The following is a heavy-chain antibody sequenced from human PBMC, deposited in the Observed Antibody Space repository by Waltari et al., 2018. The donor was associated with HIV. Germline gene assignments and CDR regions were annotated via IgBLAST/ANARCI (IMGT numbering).Heavy chain of an antibody. V-gene: IGHV3-9*01. J-gene: IGHJ2*01. D-gene: IGHD1-26*01. CDR3: AKAGSGSYPYWYFDL. Sequence: GGLVQPGRSLRLSCAASGFTFDDYAMHWVRQAPGKGLEWVSGISWNSGSIGYADSVKGRFTISRDNAKNSLYLQMNSLRAEDTALYYCAKAGSGSYPYWYFDLWGRGTLVTVSS. CDR1: GFTFDDYA. CDR2: ISWNSGSI.